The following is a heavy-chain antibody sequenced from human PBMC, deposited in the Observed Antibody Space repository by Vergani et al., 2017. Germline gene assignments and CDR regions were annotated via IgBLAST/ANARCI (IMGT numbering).Heavy chain of an antibody. J-gene: IGHJ5*02. V-gene: IGHV1-46*01. CDR1: GGTFTSYY. CDR3: ARVIVAAAGTGGFDP. Sequence: QVQLVQSGAEVKKPGSSVKVSCKASGGTFTSYYMHWVRQAPGQGLEWMGIINPSGGSTSYAKKFQGRVTMTRDTSTSTVYMELSSLRSEDTAVYYCARVIVAAAGTGGFDPWGQGTLVTVSS. CDR2: INPSGGST. D-gene: IGHD6-13*01.